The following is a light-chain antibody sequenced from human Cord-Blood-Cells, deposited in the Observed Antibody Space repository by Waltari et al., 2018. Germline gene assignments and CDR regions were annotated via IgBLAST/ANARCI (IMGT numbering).Light chain of an antibody. CDR3: QQYNSYQYT. J-gene: IGKJ2*01. V-gene: IGKV1-5*01. CDR2: DAS. Sequence: DIQMTQSPSTLSASEGDRVTITCRASQSISSWLAWYQPKPGKAPKLLIYDASSLESGVPSRFSGSGSGTEFTLTISSLQPDDFATYYCQQYNSYQYTFGQGTKLEIK. CDR1: QSISSW.